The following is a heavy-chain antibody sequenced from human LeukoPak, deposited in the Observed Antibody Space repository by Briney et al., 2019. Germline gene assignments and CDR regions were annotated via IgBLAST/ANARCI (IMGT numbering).Heavy chain of an antibody. D-gene: IGHD5-12*01. CDR3: ARFGYDYFDY. CDR2: ISSSGSTI. J-gene: IGHJ4*02. CDR1: GFTFSSYE. Sequence: PGGSLRLSCAASGFTFSSYEMNWVRQAPGKGLEWVSYISSSGSTIYYADSVKGRFTTSRDNAKNSLYLQMNSLRAEDTAVYYCARFGYDYFDYWGQGTLVTVSS. V-gene: IGHV3-48*03.